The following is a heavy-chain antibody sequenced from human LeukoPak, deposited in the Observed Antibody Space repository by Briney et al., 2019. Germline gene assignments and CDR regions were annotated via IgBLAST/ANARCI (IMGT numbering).Heavy chain of an antibody. CDR1: GGTFSSYA. Sequence: SVKVSCKASGGTFSSYAISWVRQAPGPGLEWMGGIIPIFGTANYAQKFQGRVTITADESTSTAYMELSSLRSEDTAVYYCARGAYDSSGYPEDAFDIWGQGTMVTVSS. D-gene: IGHD3-22*01. CDR3: ARGAYDSSGYPEDAFDI. CDR2: IIPIFGTA. V-gene: IGHV1-69*13. J-gene: IGHJ3*02.